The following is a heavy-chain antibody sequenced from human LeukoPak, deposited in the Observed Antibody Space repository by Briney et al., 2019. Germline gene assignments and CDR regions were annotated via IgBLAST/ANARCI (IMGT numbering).Heavy chain of an antibody. Sequence: PSETLSLTCTVSGGSISSYYWSWIRQPPGKGLEWIGSIYYSGSTYYNPSLKSRVTISVDTSKNQFSLKLSSVTAADTAVYYCARDNLDIVATRDWGQGTLVTVSS. D-gene: IGHD5-12*01. V-gene: IGHV4-39*07. CDR2: IYYSGST. CDR1: GGSISSYY. J-gene: IGHJ4*02. CDR3: ARDNLDIVATRD.